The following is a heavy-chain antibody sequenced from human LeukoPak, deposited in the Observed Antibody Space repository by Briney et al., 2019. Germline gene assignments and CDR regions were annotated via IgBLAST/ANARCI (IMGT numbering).Heavy chain of an antibody. J-gene: IGHJ3*02. V-gene: IGHV4-39*01. CDR1: GGSISGSRDY. CDR2: ILYSGTT. D-gene: IGHD3-10*01. Sequence: SETLSLTCTVSGGSISGSRDYWAWIRQPPGKGPEWIGSILYSGTTYYNPSLKSRVTISVDTSKNQFSLKVSSVTAADTAVYYCARHPVLLWFGELLGAFDIWGQGTMVTVSS. CDR3: ARHPVLLWFGELLGAFDI.